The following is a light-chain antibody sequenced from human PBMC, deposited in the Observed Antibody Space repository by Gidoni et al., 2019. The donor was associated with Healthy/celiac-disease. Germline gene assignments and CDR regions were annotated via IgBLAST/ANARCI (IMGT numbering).Light chain of an antibody. J-gene: IGKJ1*01. CDR3: QQNYSTPWT. CDR1: QNISSY. Sequence: DIQLTQSPSSLSASVGDRVTITCRASQNISSYLNWYQQKPGKAPKLLIYSASSLQSGVPSRFSGSGSGADFTLTISSLQPEDVATYYCQQNYSTPWTFGQGTKVEIK. CDR2: SAS. V-gene: IGKV1-39*01.